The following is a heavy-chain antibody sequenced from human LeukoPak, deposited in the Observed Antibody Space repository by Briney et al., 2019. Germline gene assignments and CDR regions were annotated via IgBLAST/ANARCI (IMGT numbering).Heavy chain of an antibody. V-gene: IGHV3-43*01. D-gene: IGHD6-13*01. CDR3: AKGAAAALYYYYYYYMDV. Sequence: GGSLRLSCAASGFTFDDYTMHWVRQAPGKGLEWVSLISWDGGSTYYADSVKGRFTISRDNSKNSLYLQMNSLRTEDTALYYCAKGAAAALYYYYYYYMDVWGKGTTVTVSS. CDR1: GFTFDDYT. J-gene: IGHJ6*03. CDR2: ISWDGGST.